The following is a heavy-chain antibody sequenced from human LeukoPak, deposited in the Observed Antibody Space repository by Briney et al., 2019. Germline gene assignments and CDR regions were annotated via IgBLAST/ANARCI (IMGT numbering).Heavy chain of an antibody. CDR1: GGSFSGYY. CDR2: INHSGST. Sequence: SETLSLTCAVYGGSFSGYYWSWIRQPPGKGLEWIGEINHSGSTNYNPSLKSRVTISVDTSKNQFSLKLSSVTAADTAVYYCASLESYYFDYWGQGTLVPVSS. V-gene: IGHV4-34*01. D-gene: IGHD1-26*01. J-gene: IGHJ4*02. CDR3: ASLESYYFDY.